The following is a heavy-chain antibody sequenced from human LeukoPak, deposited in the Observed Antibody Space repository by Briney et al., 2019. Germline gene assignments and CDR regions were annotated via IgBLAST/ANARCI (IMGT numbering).Heavy chain of an antibody. Sequence: SETLSLTCTVSGGSISSYYWSWIRQPPGKGLEWIGYIYYSGNTNYNPSLKSRVTISVDTSKNQFSLKMRSVTAADTAVYYCARDRRDTSMVWDYWGQGTLVTASS. CDR3: ARDRRDTSMVWDY. D-gene: IGHD5-18*01. CDR1: GGSISSYY. V-gene: IGHV4-59*01. J-gene: IGHJ4*02. CDR2: IYYSGNT.